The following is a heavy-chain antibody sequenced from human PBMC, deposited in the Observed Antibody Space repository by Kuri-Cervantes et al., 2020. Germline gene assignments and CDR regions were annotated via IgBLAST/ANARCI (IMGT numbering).Heavy chain of an antibody. CDR2: IIPIFGTA. CDR1: GGPFSGYA. CDR3: AGMGIAAAGTVWFDP. J-gene: IGHJ5*02. Sequence: SVKVSCKASGGPFSGYAISWVRQAPGQGLEWMGGIIPIFGTANYAQKFQGRVTITTDESTSTAYMELSSLRSEDTAVYYCAGMGIAAAGTVWFDPWGQGTLGTGSS. V-gene: IGHV1-69*05. D-gene: IGHD6-13*01.